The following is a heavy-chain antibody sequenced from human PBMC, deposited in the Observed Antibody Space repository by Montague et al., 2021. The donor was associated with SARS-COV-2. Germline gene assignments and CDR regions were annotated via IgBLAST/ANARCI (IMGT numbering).Heavy chain of an antibody. CDR2: INHSGST. CDR1: GGSFSGYY. V-gene: IGHV4-34*01. Sequence: SETLSLTCAVYGGSFSGYYWSWIRQPPGEGLEWIGEINHSGSTNYNPSLKSRVTISVDTSENQFSLKLSSVTAADTAVYYCARVRAVPAAMRIFSLGRSYYGMDVWGQGTTVTVSS. J-gene: IGHJ6*02. D-gene: IGHD2-2*01. CDR3: ARVRAVPAAMRIFSLGRSYYGMDV.